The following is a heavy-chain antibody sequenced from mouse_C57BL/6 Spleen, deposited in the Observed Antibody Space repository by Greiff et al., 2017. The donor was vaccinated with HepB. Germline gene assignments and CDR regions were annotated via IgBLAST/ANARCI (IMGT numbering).Heavy chain of an antibody. J-gene: IGHJ2*01. CDR1: GFTFSDYY. D-gene: IGHD2-5*01. CDR2: INYDGSST. V-gene: IGHV5-16*01. CDR3: ARDGYSNYLDY. Sequence: EVQRVESEGGLVQPGRSMKLSCTASGFTFSDYYMAWVRQVPEKGLEWVANINYDGSSTYYLDSLKSRFIISRDNAKNILYLQMSSLKSEDTATYYCARDGYSNYLDYWGQGTTLTVSS.